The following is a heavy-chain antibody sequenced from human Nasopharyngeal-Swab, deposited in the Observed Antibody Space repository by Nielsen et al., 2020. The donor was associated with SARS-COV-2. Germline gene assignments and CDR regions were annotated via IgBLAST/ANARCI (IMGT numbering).Heavy chain of an antibody. V-gene: IGHV3-23*01. CDR2: ISGSGGST. CDR3: ARDLITFGGVIAQGY. CDR1: GFTFSSYA. Sequence: GESLKISCAASGFTFSSYAMSWVRQAPGKGLEWVSAISGSGGSTYYADSVKGRFTISRDNSKNTLYLQMNSLRAEDTAVYYCARDLITFGGVIAQGYWGQGTLVTVSS. J-gene: IGHJ4*02. D-gene: IGHD3-16*02.